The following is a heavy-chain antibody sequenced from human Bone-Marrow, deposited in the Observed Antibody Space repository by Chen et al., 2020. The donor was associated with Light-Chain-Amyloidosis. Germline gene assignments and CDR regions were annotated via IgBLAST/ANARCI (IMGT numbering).Heavy chain of an antibody. Sequence: EVQLVESGGGLVQPGGSLRLSCVASGFTFSSYWMHWVRQAPGKGLVGVSRINTDGRSTSDADSVKGRFTISRDNAKNTLFLQMSSLRADDTAVYYCARDSDCRSTSCYPLGTFDIWGQGTMVTVSS. CDR3: ARDSDCRSTSCYPLGTFDI. V-gene: IGHV3-74*01. CDR2: INTDGRST. J-gene: IGHJ3*02. D-gene: IGHD2-2*01. CDR1: GFTFSSYW.